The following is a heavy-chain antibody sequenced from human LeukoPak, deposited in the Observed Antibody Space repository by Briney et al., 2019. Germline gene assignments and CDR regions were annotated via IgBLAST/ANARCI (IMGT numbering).Heavy chain of an antibody. D-gene: IGHD3-22*01. CDR3: AADCYDSSGYYYVGAFDI. CDR2: IYTSGST. Sequence: SETLSLTCTVSGGSISSGSYYWSWIRQPAGKGLEWIGRIYTSGSTNYNPSLKSRVTISVDTSKNQFSLKLSSVTAADTAVYYCAADCYDSSGYYYVGAFDIWGQGTMVTVSS. CDR1: GGSISSGSYY. V-gene: IGHV4-61*02. J-gene: IGHJ3*02.